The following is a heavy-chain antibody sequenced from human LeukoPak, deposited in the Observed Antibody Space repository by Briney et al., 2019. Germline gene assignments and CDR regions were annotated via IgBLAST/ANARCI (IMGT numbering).Heavy chain of an antibody. CDR1: GYTFTGYY. J-gene: IGHJ4*02. Sequence: ASVKVSCKASGYTFTGYYMHWVRQAPGQGREWMGWINPNSGGTNYAQKFQGRVTMTRDTSISTAYMELSRLRSDDTAVYYCARRLGSGWYVNFDYWGQGTLVTVSS. D-gene: IGHD6-19*01. CDR3: ARRLGSGWYVNFDY. V-gene: IGHV1-2*02. CDR2: INPNSGGT.